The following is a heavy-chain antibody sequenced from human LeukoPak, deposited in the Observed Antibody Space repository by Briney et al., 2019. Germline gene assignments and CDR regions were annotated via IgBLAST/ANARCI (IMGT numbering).Heavy chain of an antibody. D-gene: IGHD5-24*01. CDR1: GFTFSSHA. CDR3: AKDRGGYNWNY. Sequence: GGSLRLSCAASGFTFSSHAMSWVRQAPGKGLEWVSAISGSGGSTYYADSVKGRFTISRDNSKNTLYLQMNSLRAEDTAVYYCAKDRGGYNWNYWGQGTLVTVSS. CDR2: ISGSGGST. J-gene: IGHJ4*02. V-gene: IGHV3-23*01.